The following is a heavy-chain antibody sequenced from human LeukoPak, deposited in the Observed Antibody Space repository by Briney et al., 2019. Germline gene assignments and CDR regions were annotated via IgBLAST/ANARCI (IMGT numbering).Heavy chain of an antibody. CDR3: ARALDYGDYRDAFDI. D-gene: IGHD4-17*01. CDR2: INDSGST. CDR1: GGSISSYY. V-gene: IGHV4-59*12. J-gene: IGHJ3*02. Sequence: SETLSLTCTVSGGSISSYYWSWVRQPPGKGLEWIGYINDSGSTNYNPSLKSRVTISVDTSKNQFSLKLSSVTAADTAVYYCARALDYGDYRDAFDIWGQGTMVTVSS.